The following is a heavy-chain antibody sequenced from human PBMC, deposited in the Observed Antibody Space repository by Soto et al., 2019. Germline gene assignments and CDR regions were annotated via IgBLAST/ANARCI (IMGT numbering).Heavy chain of an antibody. CDR1: GGSISSSSYY. CDR3: ARVEFITIFGVVPGPNWFDP. J-gene: IGHJ5*02. CDR2: IYYSGST. V-gene: IGHV4-39*07. D-gene: IGHD3-3*01. Sequence: SETLSLTCTVSGGSISSSSYYWGWIRQPPGKGLEWIGSIYYSGSTYYNPSLKSRVTISVDTSKNQFSLKLSSVTAADAAVYYCARVEFITIFGVVPGPNWFDPWGQGTLVTVSS.